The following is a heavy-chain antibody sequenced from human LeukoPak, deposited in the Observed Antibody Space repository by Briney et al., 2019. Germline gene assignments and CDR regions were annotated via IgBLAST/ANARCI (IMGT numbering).Heavy chain of an antibody. V-gene: IGHV3-11*01. J-gene: IGHJ5*02. CDR2: ISSSGSTI. D-gene: IGHD4-17*01. Sequence: AGGSLGLSCAASGFTFSDYYMSWIRQAPGKGLEWVSYISSSGSTIYYADSVKGRFTISRDNAKNSLYLQMNSLRAEDTAVYYCARAGKVTRRTFDPWGQGTLVTVSS. CDR3: ARAGKVTRRTFDP. CDR1: GFTFSDYY.